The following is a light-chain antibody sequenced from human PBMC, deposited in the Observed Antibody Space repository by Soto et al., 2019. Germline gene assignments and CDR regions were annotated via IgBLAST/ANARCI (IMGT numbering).Light chain of an antibody. CDR1: QGISNY. Sequence: DIQMTQSPSSLSACVGDRVTITCRASQGISNYLAWYQQKPGKVPKLLIYAASTLQSGVPSRFSGSGSGTDFTLTISSLQPEDVATYYCQKYNSAPLFGQGTKVDIK. CDR2: AAS. V-gene: IGKV1-27*01. J-gene: IGKJ1*01. CDR3: QKYNSAPL.